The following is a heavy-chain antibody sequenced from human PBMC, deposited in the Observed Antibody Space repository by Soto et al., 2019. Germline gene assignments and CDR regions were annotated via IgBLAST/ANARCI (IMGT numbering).Heavy chain of an antibody. V-gene: IGHV1-69*02. J-gene: IGHJ6*03. Sequence: GASVKVSCKASGGTFSSHTISWVRQAPGQGLEWMGRIIPILGIANYAQKFQGRVTITADKSTSTAYMELSSLRSEDTAVYYCARFLRGYCSGGSCYSSGVYYMDVWGKGTTVTVSS. CDR2: IIPILGIA. CDR1: GGTFSSHT. D-gene: IGHD2-15*01. CDR3: ARFLRGYCSGGSCYSSGVYYMDV.